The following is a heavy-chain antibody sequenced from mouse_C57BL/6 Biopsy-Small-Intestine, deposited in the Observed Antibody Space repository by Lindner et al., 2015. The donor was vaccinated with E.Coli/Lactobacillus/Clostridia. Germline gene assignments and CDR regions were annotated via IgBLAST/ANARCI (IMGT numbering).Heavy chain of an antibody. CDR1: GYSFTDFN. D-gene: IGHD2-3*01. CDR3: TRNGYYVFDY. V-gene: IGHV1-39*01. Sequence: VQLQESGAELMKPGASVKLSCKTSGYSFTDFNMNWVQQTNEKSLEWIGVINPNYGTTNYNQKFKGKATLTVDQSSSTAYMQLNSLTSEDSAVYYCTRNGYYVFDYWGQGTTLTVSS. CDR2: INPNYGTT. J-gene: IGHJ2*01.